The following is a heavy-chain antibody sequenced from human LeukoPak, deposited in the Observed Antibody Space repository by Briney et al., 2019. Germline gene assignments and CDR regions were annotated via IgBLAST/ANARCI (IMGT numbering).Heavy chain of an antibody. CDR1: DFTFGTYA. J-gene: IGHJ4*02. D-gene: IGHD1-1*01. Sequence: GGSLRLSCAASDFTFGTYAMTGVRQAPGEGREWVLAISDSGSNPFYADSVKGRFTTSRGNAKNSLYLQMKSLRAEDTAVYYCARFPPPYNPYWGQGTLVTVSS. CDR3: ARFPPPYNPY. V-gene: IGHV3-21*01. CDR2: ISDSGSNP.